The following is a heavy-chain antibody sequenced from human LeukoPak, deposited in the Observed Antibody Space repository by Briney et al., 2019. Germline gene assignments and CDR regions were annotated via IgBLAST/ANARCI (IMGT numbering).Heavy chain of an antibody. CDR2: INSDGSWT. Sequence: GGSLRLSCAASGNYWMHWVRQVPGKGLVWVSHINSDGSWTSYADSVKGRFTISKDNAKNSLYLQMNSLRAEDTAVYYCARRGDCCNTPFDHWGQGTLVTVSS. CDR1: GNYW. D-gene: IGHD2-21*02. V-gene: IGHV3-74*01. J-gene: IGHJ4*02. CDR3: ARRGDCCNTPFDH.